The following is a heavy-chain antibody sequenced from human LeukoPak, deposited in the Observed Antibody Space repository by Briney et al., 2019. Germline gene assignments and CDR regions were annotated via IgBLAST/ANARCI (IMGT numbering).Heavy chain of an antibody. CDR1: GFTFDDYA. Sequence: GGSLRLSCVASGFTFDDYAMHWVRQPPGKGLEWVSGISWNSGSIGYADSVKGRFTISRDNAMNSLFLQMISLRIEDMALYYCARGVGDYCSGGSCYYFDSWGQGTLVTVSS. V-gene: IGHV3-9*03. CDR3: ARGVGDYCSGGSCYYFDS. CDR2: ISWNSGSI. D-gene: IGHD2-15*01. J-gene: IGHJ4*02.